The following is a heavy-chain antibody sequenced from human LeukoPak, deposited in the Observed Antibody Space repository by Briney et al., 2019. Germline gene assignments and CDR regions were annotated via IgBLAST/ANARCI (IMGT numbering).Heavy chain of an antibody. V-gene: IGHV4-39*07. CDR2: IYYSGST. Sequence: SETLSLTCTVSGGSISNSNYYWGWIRQPPGKGLEWIGSIYYSGSTYYNPSLKSRVTISVDTSKNQFSLKLSSVTAADTAVYYCARAPVATTTGYYFDYWGQGTLVTVSS. D-gene: IGHD5-12*01. CDR3: ARAPVATTTGYYFDY. CDR1: GGSISNSNYY. J-gene: IGHJ4*02.